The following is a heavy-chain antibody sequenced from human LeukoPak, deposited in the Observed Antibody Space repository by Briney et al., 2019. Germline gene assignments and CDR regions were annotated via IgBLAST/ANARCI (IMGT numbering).Heavy chain of an antibody. V-gene: IGHV3-21*01. J-gene: IGHJ4*02. D-gene: IGHD3-16*02. CDR1: GFTFSSYS. CDR3: ARGPYDYVWGSYRPLFDY. CDR2: ISSSSSYI. Sequence: GGSLRLSCAASGFTFSSYSMNWVRQAPGKGLEWVSSISSSSSYIYYADSVKGRFTISRDNAKNSLYLKMNSLRAEDTAVYYCARGPYDYVWGSYRPLFDYWGQGTLVTVSS.